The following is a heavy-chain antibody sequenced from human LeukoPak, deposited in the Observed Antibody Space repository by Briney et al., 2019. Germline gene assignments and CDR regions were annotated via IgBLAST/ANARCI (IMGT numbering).Heavy chain of an antibody. CDR2: ISGSGGST. Sequence: GGTLRLSCAASGFTFSSYGMSWVRQAPGKGLEWVSAISGSGGSTYYADSVKGRFTISRDNSKNTLYLQMNSLRAEDTAVYYCAKEGSSWCFDWWTFDYWGQGTLVTVSS. J-gene: IGHJ4*02. CDR1: GFTFSSYG. V-gene: IGHV3-23*01. D-gene: IGHD3-9*01. CDR3: AKEGSSWCFDWWTFDY.